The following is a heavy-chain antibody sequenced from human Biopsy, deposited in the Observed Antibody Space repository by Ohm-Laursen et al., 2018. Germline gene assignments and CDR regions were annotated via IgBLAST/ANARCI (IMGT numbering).Heavy chain of an antibody. CDR1: GYTLTELS. CDR3: ATGPYYDTRFYYNVRPFDF. V-gene: IGHV1-24*01. J-gene: IGHJ4*02. CDR2: FDREERKT. Sequence: ASVKVSCKVSGYTLTELSIHWVRQTGGKGLEWMGGFDREERKTVYAEKFQGRVTMTEDTSTDTVYMEVSSLRSDDTAVYYCATGPYYDTRFYYNVRPFDFWGQGTLVTVSS. D-gene: IGHD3-10*01.